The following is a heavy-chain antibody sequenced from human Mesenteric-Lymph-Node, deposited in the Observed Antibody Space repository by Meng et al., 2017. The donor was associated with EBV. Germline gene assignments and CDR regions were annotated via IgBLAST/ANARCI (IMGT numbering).Heavy chain of an antibody. CDR3: ARGRSYVSGVIDP. J-gene: IGHJ5*02. CDR2: INHSGST. CDR1: GGSLSGYY. D-gene: IGHD3-16*01. V-gene: IGHV4-34*01. Sequence: QWPRQRWGDGLLKSSETLSLTCAVYGGSLSGYYWSWIRQPPGKGLEWIGEINHSGSTNYNPSLKSRVTISVDTSKNQFSLKLSSVTAADTAVYYCARGRSYVSGVIDPWGQGTLVTVSS.